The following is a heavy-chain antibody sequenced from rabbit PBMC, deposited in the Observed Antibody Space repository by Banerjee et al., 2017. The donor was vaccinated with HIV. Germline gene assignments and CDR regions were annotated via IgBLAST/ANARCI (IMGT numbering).Heavy chain of an antibody. Sequence: QEQLEESGGGLVKPGASLTLTCTASRFTLSTYWICWVRQAPGKGLEWIACINTSSGNTVYASWAKGRFTISKTSSTTVTLQMTSLTAADTATYFCARDLAGVVGWNLNLWGPGTLVTVS. CDR3: ARDLAGVVGWNLNL. D-gene: IGHD4-1*01. CDR1: RFTLSTYW. V-gene: IGHV1S45*01. J-gene: IGHJ4*01. CDR2: INTSSGNT.